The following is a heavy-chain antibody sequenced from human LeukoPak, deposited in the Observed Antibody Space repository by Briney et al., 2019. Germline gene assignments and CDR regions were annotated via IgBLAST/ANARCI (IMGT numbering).Heavy chain of an antibody. Sequence: GGSLRLPCAASGFTFSSYWMHWVRQAPGKGLVWVSRINSDGSSTSYADSVKGRFTISRDNAKNTLYLQMNSLRAEDTAVYYCARRIAVAGNFDYWGHGTLVTVSS. CDR3: ARRIAVAGNFDY. CDR1: GFTFSSYW. CDR2: INSDGSST. D-gene: IGHD6-19*01. J-gene: IGHJ4*01. V-gene: IGHV3-74*01.